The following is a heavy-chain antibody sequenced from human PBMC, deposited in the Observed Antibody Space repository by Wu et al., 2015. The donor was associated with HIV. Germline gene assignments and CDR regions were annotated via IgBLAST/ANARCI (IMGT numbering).Heavy chain of an antibody. CDR2: INPGGVRV. V-gene: IGHV1-46*01. D-gene: IGHD5-18*01. CDR1: GYTFTSNY. CDR3: ARDPGYSYPYYFDY. Sequence: QVQLVQSGGEVKKPGASVKVSCKTSGYTFTSNYIHWVRQAPGQGLEWMGVINPGGVRVSYAQKLQGRVTMTTDTSTSTAYMELRSLRSDDTAVYYCARDPGYSYPYYFDYWGQGTLVTVSS. J-gene: IGHJ4*02.